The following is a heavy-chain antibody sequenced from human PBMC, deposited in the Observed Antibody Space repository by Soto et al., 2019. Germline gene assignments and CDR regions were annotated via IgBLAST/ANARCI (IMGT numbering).Heavy chain of an antibody. D-gene: IGHD2-2*01. Sequence: PSETLSLTCTVSGGSISSGGYYWSWIRQHPGKGLEWIGYIYYSGSTYYNPSLKSRVTISVDTSKNQFSLKLSSVTAADTAVYYCARAPLLQYRPWVYFDYWGQGTLVTVSS. J-gene: IGHJ4*02. CDR1: GGSISSGGYY. V-gene: IGHV4-31*03. CDR2: IYYSGST. CDR3: ARAPLLQYRPWVYFDY.